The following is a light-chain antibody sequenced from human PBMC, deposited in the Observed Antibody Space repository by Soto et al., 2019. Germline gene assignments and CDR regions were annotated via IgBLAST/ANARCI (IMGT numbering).Light chain of an antibody. CDR3: QQGKSFPLS. V-gene: IGKV1-12*01. CDR1: QDISGW. J-gene: IGKJ4*01. Sequence: DSQMTQFPSSVSASVGDIVTITGRASQDISGWLAWYQQKPGKAPQILLYATSRLQNGVPSRFSGSGSGTDFTLTISSLQSEDCATYYCQQGKSFPLSFGGGTKVENK. CDR2: ATS.